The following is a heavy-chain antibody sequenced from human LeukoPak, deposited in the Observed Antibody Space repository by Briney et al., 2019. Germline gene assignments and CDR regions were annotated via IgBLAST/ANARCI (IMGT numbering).Heavy chain of an antibody. Sequence: GGSLRLSCAASGFTFSSYWMHWVRQAPGKGLVWVSRINSDGCSTSYADSVKGRFTISRDNAKNTLYLQMNSLRAEDTAVYYCARDASYCSGGSCYYYFDYWGQGTLVTVFS. CDR2: INSDGCST. D-gene: IGHD2-15*01. CDR3: ARDASYCSGGSCYYYFDY. J-gene: IGHJ4*02. CDR1: GFTFSSYW. V-gene: IGHV3-74*01.